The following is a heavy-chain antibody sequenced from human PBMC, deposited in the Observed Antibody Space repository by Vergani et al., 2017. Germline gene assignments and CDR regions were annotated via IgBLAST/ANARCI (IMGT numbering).Heavy chain of an antibody. J-gene: IGHJ3*02. Sequence: EVQLLESGGDLVQPGRSLRLSCTASGFTFGYYAMDWFRQAPGQGLEWVGGIRRKAYGQATIYAASVKGRFTISRDDSKSIAYLQMNNLQTEDTAMYYCVRDQVTMLRGSDALDIWGQGTMVTVSS. CDR1: GFTFGYYA. CDR2: IRRKAYGQAT. D-gene: IGHD3-10*01. V-gene: IGHV3-49*03. CDR3: VRDQVTMLRGSDALDI.